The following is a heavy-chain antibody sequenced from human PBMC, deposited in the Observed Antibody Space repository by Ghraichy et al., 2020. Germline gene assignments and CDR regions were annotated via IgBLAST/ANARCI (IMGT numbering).Heavy chain of an antibody. CDR1: GYTFTSYG. CDR2: ISAYNGNT. CDR3: ARDSSSPQDYYYYYMDV. V-gene: IGHV1-18*04. J-gene: IGHJ6*03. Sequence: ASVKVSCKASGYTFTSYGTSWVRQAPGQGLEWMGWISAYNGNTNYAQKLQGRVTMTTDTSTSTAYMELRSLRSDDTAVYYCARDSSSPQDYYYYYMDVWGKGTTVTVSS. D-gene: IGHD6-6*01.